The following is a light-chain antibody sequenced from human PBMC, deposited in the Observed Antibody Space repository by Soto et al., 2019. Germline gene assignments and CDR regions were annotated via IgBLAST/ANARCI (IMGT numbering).Light chain of an antibody. CDR3: KQYDSSPRT. J-gene: IGKJ1*01. V-gene: IGKV3-20*01. CDR2: GAY. CDR1: QSLSGRY. Sequence: DTMLTQSPGTLALSPGEGATLSCRASQSLSGRYLAWYQQKPGQAPRLLIYGAYTRATGIQDRFSGSGSGTDFTLTIRRLEPEDFAVYYCKQYDSSPRTFGQGTKVDIK.